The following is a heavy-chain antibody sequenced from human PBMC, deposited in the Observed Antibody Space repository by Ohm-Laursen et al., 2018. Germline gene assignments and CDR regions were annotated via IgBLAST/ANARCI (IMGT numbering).Heavy chain of an antibody. J-gene: IGHJ4*02. D-gene: IGHD3-22*01. Sequence: SSVKVSCKASGYNLNNYGISWVRQAPGQGLEWMGWISAYNGNTNYAQKLQDRVTMTADTSTNTAYMELRSLRSDDTAMYYCARVPPGLDYYDSSAYLFDYWGQGTLVTVSS. V-gene: IGHV1-18*01. CDR3: ARVPPGLDYYDSSAYLFDY. CDR1: GYNLNNYG. CDR2: ISAYNGNT.